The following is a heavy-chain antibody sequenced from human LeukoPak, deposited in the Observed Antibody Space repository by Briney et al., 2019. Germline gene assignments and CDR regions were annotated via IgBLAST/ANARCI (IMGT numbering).Heavy chain of an antibody. D-gene: IGHD3-22*01. V-gene: IGHV4-39*01. Sequence: SETLSLTCTVSGGSISSSSYYWGWIRQPPGKGLEWIGSIYYSGSTYYNPSLKSRVTISVDTSKNQFSLKLSSVTAADTAVYFCARQAYDSSGYYLGFDPWGRGTLVTVSS. CDR3: ARQAYDSSGYYLGFDP. CDR2: IYYSGST. J-gene: IGHJ5*02. CDR1: GGSISSSSYY.